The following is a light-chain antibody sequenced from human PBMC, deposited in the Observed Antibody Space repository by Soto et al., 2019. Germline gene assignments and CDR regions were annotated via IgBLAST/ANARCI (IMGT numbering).Light chain of an antibody. Sequence: EIVLTQSPGTLSLSPGERATLSCRASQSVSSSFLAWYQQKPGQAPRLLIYGASSRATGIPDRFSGSGSGKDLTLTISGLEPEDIGVYYCQQYGSSPCTFGQGTKVEIK. V-gene: IGKV3-20*01. J-gene: IGKJ1*01. CDR2: GAS. CDR1: QSVSSSF. CDR3: QQYGSSPCT.